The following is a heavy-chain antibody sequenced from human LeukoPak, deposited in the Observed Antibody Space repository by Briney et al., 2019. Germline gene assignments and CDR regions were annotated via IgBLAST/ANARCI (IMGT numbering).Heavy chain of an antibody. V-gene: IGHV3-9*01. CDR2: ISWNSGSI. J-gene: IGHJ3*02. CDR3: AKATYYDFWSGSGGAFDI. CDR1: GFTFDDYD. D-gene: IGHD3-3*01. Sequence: GRSLRLSCAASGFTFDDYDMHWVRQAPGKGLEWVSGISWNSGSIGYADSVKGRFTISRDNAKNSLYLQMNSLRAEDTALYYCAKATYYDFWSGSGGAFDIWGQGTMVTVSS.